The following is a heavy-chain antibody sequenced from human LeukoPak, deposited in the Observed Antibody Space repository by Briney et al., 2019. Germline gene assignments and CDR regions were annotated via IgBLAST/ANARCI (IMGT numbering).Heavy chain of an antibody. CDR2: ISTDARTI. CDR1: GFAFSSNW. Sequence: GGSLRVSCAASGFAFSSNWMHWVRQAPGKGLVWVSHISTDARTITYAAFVKGRFTISRDNAKNTLYLQMNSLRAEDTALYYCVRGQATAWGLDYWGQGTLVTVSS. CDR3: VRGQATAWGLDY. V-gene: IGHV3-74*01. J-gene: IGHJ4*02. D-gene: IGHD6-13*01.